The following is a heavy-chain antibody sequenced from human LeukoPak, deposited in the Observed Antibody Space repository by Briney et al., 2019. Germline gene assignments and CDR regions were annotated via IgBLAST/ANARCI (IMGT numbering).Heavy chain of an antibody. Sequence: RASETLSLTCTVSGGSISSYYWSWIRQPPGKGLEWIGYIYYSGSTNYNPSLKSRVTISVDTSENQFSLKLSSVTAADTAVYYCAREGRYCGGDCSANWFDPWGQGTLVTVSS. V-gene: IGHV4-59*01. D-gene: IGHD2-21*02. J-gene: IGHJ5*02. CDR2: IYYSGST. CDR1: GGSISSYY. CDR3: AREGRYCGGDCSANWFDP.